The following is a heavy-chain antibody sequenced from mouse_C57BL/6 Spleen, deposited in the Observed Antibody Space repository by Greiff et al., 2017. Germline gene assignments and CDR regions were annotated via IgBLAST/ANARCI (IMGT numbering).Heavy chain of an antibody. Sequence: EVKLQESGGGLVQPGGSMKLSCVASGFTFSNYWMNWVRQSPAKGLEWVAQIRLKADNYAAHYAEAAKGRFTISRDDSKSGVYLLMNIIRAEDTGIYYCTVALDYWGQGASVAVSS. J-gene: IGHJ4*01. V-gene: IGHV6-3*01. CDR2: IRLKADNYAA. CDR1: GFTFSNYW. CDR3: TVALDY.